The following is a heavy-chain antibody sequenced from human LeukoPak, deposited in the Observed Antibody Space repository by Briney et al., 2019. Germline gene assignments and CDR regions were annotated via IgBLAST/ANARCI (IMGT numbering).Heavy chain of an antibody. V-gene: IGHV4-61*02. CDR1: GGSISSGSYY. CDR2: IYTSGST. J-gene: IGHJ4*02. Sequence: PSQTLSLTCTVSGGSISSGSYYWSWIRQPAGKGLEWIGRIYTSGSTNYNPSLKSRVTISVDTSKNQFSLKLSSVTAADTAVYYCARGAVPAAIGLWGQGTLVTVSS. D-gene: IGHD2-2*02. CDR3: ARGAVPAAIGL.